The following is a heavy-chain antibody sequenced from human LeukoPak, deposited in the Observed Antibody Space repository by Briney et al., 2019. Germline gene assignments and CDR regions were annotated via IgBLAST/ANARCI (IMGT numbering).Heavy chain of an antibody. CDR2: INPSGGST. Sequence: ASVKVSCKASGYTFTSYFMHWVRQASGQGLEWMGIINPSGGSTTYAQKFQGRVTMTRGTSTSTVYMELRSLRSEDTAVYYCSRGPSASDWFVFGGPYWGQGTLVTVSS. CDR3: SRGPSASDWFVFGGPY. CDR1: GYTFTSYF. D-gene: IGHD3-9*01. V-gene: IGHV1-46*01. J-gene: IGHJ4*02.